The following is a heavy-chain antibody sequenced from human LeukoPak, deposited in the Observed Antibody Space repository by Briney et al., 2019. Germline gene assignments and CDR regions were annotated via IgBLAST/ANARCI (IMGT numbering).Heavy chain of an antibody. CDR1: GYSIKSGYS. J-gene: IGHJ4*02. V-gene: IGHV4-38-2*02. CDR2: IYHSGSS. Sequence: TTSETLSLTCTVSGYSIKSGYSWGWIRQPPGKGLEWIGNIYHSGSSFYMSSLKSRLTISVDTSKNQFSLKLISVTAADTAVYFCAVGTSYYGSEPDYWGQGTLVTVSS. D-gene: IGHD3-10*01. CDR3: AVGTSYYGSEPDY.